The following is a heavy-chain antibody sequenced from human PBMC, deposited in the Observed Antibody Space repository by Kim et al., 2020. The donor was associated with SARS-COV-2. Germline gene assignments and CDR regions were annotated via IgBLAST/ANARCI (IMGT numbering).Heavy chain of an antibody. Sequence: SLKGRVTISVDTAKNQFSLKLSSVTAADTAVYYCARGGITIVGVVNAIDYWGQGTLVTVSS. J-gene: IGHJ4*02. D-gene: IGHD3-3*01. V-gene: IGHV4-59*09. CDR3: ARGGITIVGVVNAIDY.